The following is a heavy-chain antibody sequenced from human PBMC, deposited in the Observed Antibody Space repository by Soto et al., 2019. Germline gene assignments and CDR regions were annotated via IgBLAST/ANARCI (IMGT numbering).Heavy chain of an antibody. Sequence: SETLSLTCAVYGGSFSGYYWSWIRQPPGKGLEWIGEINHSGSTNYNPSLKSRVTISVDTSKNQFSLKLSSVTAADTAVYYCARAIWLGILTGYYYFDYWGQGTLVTVSS. CDR2: INHSGST. CDR1: GGSFSGYY. D-gene: IGHD3-9*01. V-gene: IGHV4-34*01. J-gene: IGHJ4*02. CDR3: ARAIWLGILTGYYYFDY.